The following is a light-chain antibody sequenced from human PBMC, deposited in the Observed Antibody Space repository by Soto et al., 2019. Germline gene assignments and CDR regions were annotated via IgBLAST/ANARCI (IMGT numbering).Light chain of an antibody. V-gene: IGLV2-14*01. J-gene: IGLJ2*01. CDR2: DVS. CDR3: SSYTSSSTL. CDR1: SSDVGGYNY. Sequence: QPASVSGSPGQSITISCTGTSSDVGGYNYVSWYQQHPGKAPKLMIYDVSNRPSGVSNRFSGSKSGNTASLTISGLQAEDEADYYCSSYTSSSTLFGGGTKLTVL.